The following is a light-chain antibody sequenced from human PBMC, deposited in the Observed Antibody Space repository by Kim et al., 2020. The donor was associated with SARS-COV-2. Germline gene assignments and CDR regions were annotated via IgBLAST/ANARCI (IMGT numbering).Light chain of an antibody. CDR1: SSDVGNYNR. V-gene: IGLV2-18*02. Sequence: QSALTQPPSVSGSPGQSVTISCTGTSSDVGNYNRVCWYQQSPGTAPKLMIYEVNNRPSGVPDRFSGSKSGNTASLIISGLQAEDEADYYCSSYTSSSTYVFGTGTKVNVL. J-gene: IGLJ1*01. CDR2: EVN. CDR3: SSYTSSSTYV.